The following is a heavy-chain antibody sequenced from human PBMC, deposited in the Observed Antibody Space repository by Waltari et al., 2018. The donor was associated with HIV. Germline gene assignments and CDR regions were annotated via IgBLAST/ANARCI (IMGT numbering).Heavy chain of an antibody. V-gene: IGHV3-11*01. Sequence: QLQLEESGGGLVKPAGTLRLRWSASGCSFGAYHMSWIRLAPGKGLEWVSSISSRGNNTHYADSVQGRITISRDNAKNSLYLQMNTLRAEDTAVYYCARTKYDLWSGSYFDSWGQGTLVTVSS. CDR1: GCSFGAYH. CDR3: ARTKYDLWSGSYFDS. J-gene: IGHJ5*01. CDR2: ISSRGNNT. D-gene: IGHD3-3*01.